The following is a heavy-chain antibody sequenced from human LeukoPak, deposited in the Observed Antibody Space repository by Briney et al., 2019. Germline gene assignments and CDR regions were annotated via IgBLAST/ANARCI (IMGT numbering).Heavy chain of an antibody. CDR2: ISYDGSNK. V-gene: IGHV3-30*03. CDR3: ARRYSGSYNYYYMDV. CDR1: GFTFSSYW. J-gene: IGHJ6*03. D-gene: IGHD1-26*01. Sequence: GGSLRLSCAASGFTFSSYWMSWVRQAPGKGLEWVAVISYDGSNKYYADSVKGRFTISRDNSKNTLYLQMNSLRPEDTAVYYCARRYSGSYNYYYMDVWGKGTTVIVSS.